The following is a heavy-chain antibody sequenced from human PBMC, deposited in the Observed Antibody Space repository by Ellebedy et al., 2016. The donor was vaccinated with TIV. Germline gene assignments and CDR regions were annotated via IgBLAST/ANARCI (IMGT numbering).Heavy chain of an antibody. Sequence: AASVKVSCKASGYTFTGYYMHWVRQAPGQGLEWMGWINPNSGGTNYAQKFQGRVTMTRDTSISTAYMELSRLRSDDTVVYFCAIIMGPLGELSFDYWGQGTLVTVSS. CDR3: AIIMGPLGELSFDY. D-gene: IGHD3-16*02. CDR2: INPNSGGT. CDR1: GYTFTGYY. V-gene: IGHV1-2*02. J-gene: IGHJ4*02.